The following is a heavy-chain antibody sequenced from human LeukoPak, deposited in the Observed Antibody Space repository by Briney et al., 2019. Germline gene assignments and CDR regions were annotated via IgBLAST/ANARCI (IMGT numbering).Heavy chain of an antibody. D-gene: IGHD3-10*01. CDR3: ARGNRHYGSGSYYNHNWFDP. Sequence: PSETLSLTCAVYGESFSGYYWSWIRQPPGKGLEWIGEINHSGSTNYNPSLKSRVTISVDTSKNQFSLKLSSVTAADTAVYYCARGNRHYGSGSYYNHNWFDPWGQGTLVTVSS. V-gene: IGHV4-34*01. J-gene: IGHJ5*02. CDR2: INHSGST. CDR1: GESFSGYY.